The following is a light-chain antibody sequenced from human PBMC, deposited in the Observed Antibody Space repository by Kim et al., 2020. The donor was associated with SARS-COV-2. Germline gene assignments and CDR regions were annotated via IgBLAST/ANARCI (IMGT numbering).Light chain of an antibody. J-gene: IGKJ1*01. V-gene: IGKV1-5*03. Sequence: ASVGDRVTITCRASQNINSWLAWYQQNPGKAPKLLIYRASSLQSGVPSRFSGSGSGTEFTLTISSLQPDDFATYYCQQYNSYSWTFGQGTKVAIK. CDR3: QQYNSYSWT. CDR1: QNINSW. CDR2: RAS.